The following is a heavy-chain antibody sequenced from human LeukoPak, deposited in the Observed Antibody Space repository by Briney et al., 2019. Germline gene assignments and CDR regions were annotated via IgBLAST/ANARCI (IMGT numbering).Heavy chain of an antibody. CDR2: IIPIFGTA. CDR1: GGTFSSYA. D-gene: IGHD1-26*01. V-gene: IGHV1-69*01. Sequence: SVKVSCKASGGTFSSYAISWVRQAPGQGLEWMGGIIPIFGTANYAQKFQGRVTITADESTSTAYMELSSLRSEDTAVYYCARAPYSGSYRSGAFDIWGQGTMVTVSS. CDR3: ARAPYSGSYRSGAFDI. J-gene: IGHJ3*02.